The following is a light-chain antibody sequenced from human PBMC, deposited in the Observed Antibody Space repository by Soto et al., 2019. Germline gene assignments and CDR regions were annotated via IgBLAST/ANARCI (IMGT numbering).Light chain of an antibody. CDR2: KDS. J-gene: IGLJ2*01. CDR1: SLPKQN. V-gene: IGLV3-25*02. Sequence: SYELTQPPSVSVSPGQTARITCSGDSLPKQNAYWYQQKPGQAPVLVIYKDSERPSGIPERFSGSSSGTIVTLTISGVQAEDEADYYCQSADSSGGYHVIFGGGTKLTV. CDR3: QSADSSGGYHVI.